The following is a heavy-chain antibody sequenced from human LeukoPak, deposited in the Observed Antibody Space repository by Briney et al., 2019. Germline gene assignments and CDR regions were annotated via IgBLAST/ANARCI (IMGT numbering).Heavy chain of an antibody. V-gene: IGHV3-21*01. Sequence: VGCLRLSSAASGFTLSSYSMNSVRQAPGKRLGWVSSISSSSSYIYYADSVKGRFTISRDNAKNSLYLQMNSVRAEDTAVYYCARGGDYWEAAFDIWGQGTMVTVSS. J-gene: IGHJ3*02. CDR2: ISSSSSYI. D-gene: IGHD2-21*02. CDR1: GFTLSSYS. CDR3: ARGGDYWEAAFDI.